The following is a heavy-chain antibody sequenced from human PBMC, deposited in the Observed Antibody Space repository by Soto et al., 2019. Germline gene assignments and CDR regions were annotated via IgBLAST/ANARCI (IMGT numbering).Heavy chain of an antibody. J-gene: IGHJ4*02. CDR3: ARPRSYGYDFDY. Sequence: SETLSLTCTVPGGSISSYYWSWIRQPPGKGLEWIGYIYYSGSTNYNPSLKSRVTISVDTSKNQFSLKLSSVTAADTAVYYCARPRSYGYDFDYWGQGALVTVSS. D-gene: IGHD5-18*01. V-gene: IGHV4-59*01. CDR1: GGSISSYY. CDR2: IYYSGST.